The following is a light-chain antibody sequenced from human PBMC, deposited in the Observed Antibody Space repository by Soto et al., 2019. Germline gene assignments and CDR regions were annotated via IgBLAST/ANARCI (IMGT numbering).Light chain of an antibody. J-gene: IGKJ1*01. CDR1: QSVSNNY. CDR3: KQYGSSGT. V-gene: IGKV3-20*01. Sequence: EIVLAQSPVTLILSPGEGATLSCSASQSVSNNYLAWYQQKPGQAPRLLIYGASNRATGIPDRFSGSGSGKDFTLTISRLEPEDFAVYYCKQYGSSGTFGQGTKVDIK. CDR2: GAS.